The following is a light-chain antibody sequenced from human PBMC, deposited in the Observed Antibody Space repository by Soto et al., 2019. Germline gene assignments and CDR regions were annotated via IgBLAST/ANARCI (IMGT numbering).Light chain of an antibody. V-gene: IGLV1-51*01. CDR1: SSNIGNNY. Sequence: QSVLTQPPSVSAAPGQKVTISCSGSSSNIGNNYVSWYQQLPGTAPKLLIYDSNKRPSGIPDRFSGSTSGTSATLGITGLQTGEEADYYCGTWDSSLSAVVFGGGTKVTVL. CDR3: GTWDSSLSAVV. CDR2: DSN. J-gene: IGLJ2*01.